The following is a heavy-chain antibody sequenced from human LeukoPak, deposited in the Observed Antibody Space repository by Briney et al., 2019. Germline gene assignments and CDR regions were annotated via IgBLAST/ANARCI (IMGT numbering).Heavy chain of an antibody. CDR1: GFTVSSNS. V-gene: IGHV3-53*01. Sequence: PGGSLRLSCTVSGFTVSSNSMSWVRQAPGKGLEWVSFIYSSVTHYSDSAKGRFTISRDNSKNTLFLQMNSLRAEDTAVYYCARVFLRTTYAFGIWGQGTMVTVSS. CDR3: ARVFLRTTYAFGI. D-gene: IGHD1-1*01. J-gene: IGHJ3*02. CDR2: IYSSVT.